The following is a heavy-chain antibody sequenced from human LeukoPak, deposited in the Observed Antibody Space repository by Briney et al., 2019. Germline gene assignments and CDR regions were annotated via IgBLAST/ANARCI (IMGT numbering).Heavy chain of an antibody. CDR1: GFTFSSYG. J-gene: IGHJ3*02. V-gene: IGHV3-30*02. CDR3: AKDYLFRGSGMSAFDI. D-gene: IGHD3-10*01. CDR2: IRYDGSNK. Sequence: PGGSLRLSCAASGFTFSSYGMHWVRQAPGKGLEWVAFIRYDGSNKYYADSVKGRFTISRDNSKNTLYLQMNSLRAEDTAVYYCAKDYLFRGSGMSAFDIWGQGTMVTVSS.